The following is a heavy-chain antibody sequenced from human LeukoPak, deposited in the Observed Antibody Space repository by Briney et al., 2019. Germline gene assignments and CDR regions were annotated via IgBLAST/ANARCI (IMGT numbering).Heavy chain of an antibody. CDR1: GYIFTDYA. CDR2: MNAGNGNT. J-gene: IGHJ6*03. D-gene: IGHD2-15*01. V-gene: IGHV1-3*01. Sequence: ASVKVSCKASGYIFTDYAIHWLRQAPGQRPEWMGWMNAGNGNTKHSQKFQGRVTPIRDTPAATAYMELSSLTHDDLAVYYCARGRGTSGSNRDFYYYYYMDVWGKGTTVTVSS. CDR3: ARGRGTSGSNRDFYYYYYMDV.